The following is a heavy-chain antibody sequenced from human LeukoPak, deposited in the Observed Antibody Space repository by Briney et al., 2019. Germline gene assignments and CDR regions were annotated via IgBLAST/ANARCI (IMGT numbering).Heavy chain of an antibody. CDR3: ARTSGVSAAGSPYYFDY. CDR1: GYTFHNYG. J-gene: IGHJ4*02. D-gene: IGHD6-13*01. Sequence: ASVNVSCKASGYTFHNYGISWVRQAPGQGLEWMGWISTYSGNTDYTERLQGRVTMTTDTSTTTAFMELRSLRSDDTAVYYCARTSGVSAAGSPYYFDYWGQGTLVTVSS. CDR2: ISTYSGNT. V-gene: IGHV1-18*01.